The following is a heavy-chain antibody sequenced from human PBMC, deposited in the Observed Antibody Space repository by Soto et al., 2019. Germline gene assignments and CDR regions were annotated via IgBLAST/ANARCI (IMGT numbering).Heavy chain of an antibody. V-gene: IGHV3-9*01. CDR3: AKAFDYGDYWDFQH. D-gene: IGHD4-17*01. CDR2: ISWNSGSI. J-gene: IGHJ1*01. CDR1: GFTFDDYA. Sequence: ESGGGLVQPGRSLRLSCAASGFTFDDYAMHWVRQAPVKGLEWVSGISWNSGSIGYADSVKGRFTISRDNAKNSLYLQMNSLRAEDTALYYCAKAFDYGDYWDFQHWGQGTLVTVSS.